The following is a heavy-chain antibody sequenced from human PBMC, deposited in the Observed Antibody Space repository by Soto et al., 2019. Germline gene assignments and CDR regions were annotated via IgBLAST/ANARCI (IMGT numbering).Heavy chain of an antibody. CDR2: INHSGST. D-gene: IGHD6-13*01. CDR3: ASSNLSSPLDY. V-gene: IGHV4-34*01. CDR1: GGSFSGYY. Sequence: QVQLQQWGAGLLKPSETLSLTCAVYGGSFSGYYWGWIRQPPGKGLEWIGEINHSGSTNYNPSLKSRVTISVDTSKNQFSLKLISVTDADAAVYYCASSNLSSPLDYWGQGTLVTVSS. J-gene: IGHJ4*02.